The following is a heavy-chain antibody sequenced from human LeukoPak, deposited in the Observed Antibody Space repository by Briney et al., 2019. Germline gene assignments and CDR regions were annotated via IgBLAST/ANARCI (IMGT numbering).Heavy chain of an antibody. D-gene: IGHD2-15*01. CDR2: ISWNSGSI. Sequence: PGRSLRLSCAASGFTFDDYAMHWVRQAPGKGLEWVSGISWNSGSIGYADSVKGRFTISRDNAKNSLYLQMNSLRAEDTAVYYCARGYPDYWGQGTLVTVSS. J-gene: IGHJ4*02. CDR1: GFTFDDYA. CDR3: ARGYPDY. V-gene: IGHV3-9*01.